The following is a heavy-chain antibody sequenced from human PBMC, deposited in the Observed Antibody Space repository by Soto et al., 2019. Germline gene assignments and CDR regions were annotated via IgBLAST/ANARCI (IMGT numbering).Heavy chain of an antibody. CDR2: MNPNSGNT. D-gene: IGHD3-10*01. J-gene: IGHJ4*02. CDR1: GYTFTSYD. V-gene: IGHV1-8*01. CDR3: ARGRPVKYYYGSGSSKNFDY. Sequence: ASVKVSCKASGYTFTSYDINWVRQATGQGLEWMGWMNPNSGNTGYAQKFQGRVTMTRNTSISTAYMELSSLRSEDTAVYYCARGRPVKYYYGSGSSKNFDYWGQGTLVTVSS.